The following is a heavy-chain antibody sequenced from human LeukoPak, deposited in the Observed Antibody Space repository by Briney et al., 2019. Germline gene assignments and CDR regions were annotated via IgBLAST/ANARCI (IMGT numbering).Heavy chain of an antibody. D-gene: IGHD5-24*01. CDR1: GGSISSGGYY. J-gene: IGHJ5*02. CDR2: IYHSGST. Sequence: PSETLSLTCTVSGGSISSGGYYWSWIRQPPGKGLEWIGYIYHSGSTYYNPSLKSRVTISVDRSKNQFSLKLSSVTAADTAVYYCARGRDGYNSNWFDPWGQGTLVTVSS. V-gene: IGHV4-30-2*01. CDR3: ARGRDGYNSNWFDP.